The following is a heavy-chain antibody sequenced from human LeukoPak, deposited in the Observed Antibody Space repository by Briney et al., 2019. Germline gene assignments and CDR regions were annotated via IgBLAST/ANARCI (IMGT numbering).Heavy chain of an antibody. Sequence: GRSLRLSCAASGFTSSSYAMHWVRQAPGKGLEWVALIWYDGNKKYFEDSVKGRFAISRDNSKNTLYLQMNSLRAEDTAVYYCARDRGYDPHYYFDYWGQGTLVTVSS. CDR3: ARDRGYDPHYYFDY. D-gene: IGHD5-12*01. V-gene: IGHV3-33*01. J-gene: IGHJ4*02. CDR1: GFTSSSYA. CDR2: IWYDGNKK.